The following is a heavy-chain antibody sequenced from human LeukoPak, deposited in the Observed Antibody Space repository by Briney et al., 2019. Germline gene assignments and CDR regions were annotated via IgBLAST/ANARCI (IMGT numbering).Heavy chain of an antibody. J-gene: IGHJ4*02. CDR3: ARRGRNSSGWQDYL. CDR2: IYHTGST. V-gene: IGHV4-59*01. D-gene: IGHD6-25*01. CDR1: GGSISSYY. Sequence: SETLSLTCTVSGGSISSYYWSWIRHPPGKGLEWLANIYHTGSTNYNPSLSSRVTISIDTAKNQFSLKLTSVTAADTAVDYCARRGRNSSGWQDYLWGQGTLVTVSS.